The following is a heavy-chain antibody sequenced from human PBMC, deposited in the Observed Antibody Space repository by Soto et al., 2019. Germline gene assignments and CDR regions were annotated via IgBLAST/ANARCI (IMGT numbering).Heavy chain of an antibody. CDR2: ISGSGGTT. V-gene: IGHV3-23*01. CDR3: AKDLEVAGSFYYGVDV. J-gene: IGHJ6*02. Sequence: GGSLRLSCAASGFTFSSYAVSWVRQAPGKGLEWVSAISGSGGTTYYADSVKGRITISRDNSENTLYLLMNGLRAEDTAVYYCAKDLEVAGSFYYGVDVWGQGTTVTVSS. CDR1: GFTFSSYA. D-gene: IGHD6-19*01.